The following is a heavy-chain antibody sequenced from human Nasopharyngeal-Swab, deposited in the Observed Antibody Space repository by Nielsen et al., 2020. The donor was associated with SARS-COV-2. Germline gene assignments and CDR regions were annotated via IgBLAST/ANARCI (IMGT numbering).Heavy chain of an antibody. V-gene: IGHV4-39*01. D-gene: IGHD3/OR15-3a*01. J-gene: IGHJ4*02. CDR3: ARAGVDFSTGSSGGCFDY. CDR2: IYYSGST. Sequence: WSGWATGKWVVGIGSIYYSGSTYYTPFLKSRVTISVDTSKNQFSLNLRSVTAADTAVYYCARAGVDFSTGSSGGCFDYWGQGTLVTVSS.